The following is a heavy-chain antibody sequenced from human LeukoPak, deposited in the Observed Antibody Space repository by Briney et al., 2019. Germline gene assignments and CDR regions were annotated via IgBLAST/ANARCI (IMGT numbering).Heavy chain of an antibody. CDR1: GFIFDDYA. V-gene: IGHV3-9*01. CDR2: INWNSGSI. CDR3: AKDTGYYYDSSGYWPI. Sequence: GGSLRLSCAASGFIFDDYAMHWVRQAPGKGLEWVSGINWNSGSIGYADSVKGRFAISRDDAKNPLYLQMNSLRAEDTALYYCAKDTGYYYDSSGYWPIWGQGTMVTVSS. J-gene: IGHJ3*02. D-gene: IGHD3-22*01.